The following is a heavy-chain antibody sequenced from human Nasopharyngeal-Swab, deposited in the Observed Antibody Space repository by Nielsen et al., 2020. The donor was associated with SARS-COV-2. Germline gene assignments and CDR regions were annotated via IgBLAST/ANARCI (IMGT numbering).Heavy chain of an antibody. CDR2: IYYSGST. CDR3: ARREREWFGDYSGMDV. J-gene: IGHJ6*02. V-gene: IGHV4-59*04. Sequence: SETLSLTCTVSGGSISSYYWSWIRQPPGKGLEWIGYIYYSGSTYYNPSLKSRVTISVDTSKNQFSLKLTSVTAADTAVYYCARREREWFGDYSGMDVWGQGTTVTVSS. D-gene: IGHD3-10*01. CDR1: GGSISSYY.